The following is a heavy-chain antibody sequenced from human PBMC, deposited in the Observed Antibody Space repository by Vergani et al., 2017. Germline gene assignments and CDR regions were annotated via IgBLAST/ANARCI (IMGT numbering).Heavy chain of an antibody. J-gene: IGHJ6*03. Sequence: QVQLVQSGAEVKKPGSSVKVSCKASGGTFSSYAISWVRQAPGQGLEWMGGIIPIFGTANYAQKFQGRVTITADESTSTAYMELSSLRSEDTAVYYCARDXLYYYGTNYCYMDVWGKGTTVTVSS. V-gene: IGHV1-69*12. CDR1: GGTFSSYA. CDR2: IIPIFGTA. D-gene: IGHD3-10*01. CDR3: ARDXLYYYGTNYCYMDV.